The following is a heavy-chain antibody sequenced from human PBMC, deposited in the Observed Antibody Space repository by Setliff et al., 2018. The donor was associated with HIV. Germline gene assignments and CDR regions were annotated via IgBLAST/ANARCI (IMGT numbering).Heavy chain of an antibody. J-gene: IGHJ4*02. V-gene: IGHV4-34*01. CDR2: INHSGST. D-gene: IGHD2-15*01. Sequence: SETLSLTCAVYGGSFSGSYWSWIRQPPGKGLEWIGEINHSGSTNYNPSLKSRVTISVDTYKNQFSLKVTSVTAADTAVYYCATTECRGADCPQMYDYWGQGILVTVSS. CDR3: ATTECRGADCPQMYDY. CDR1: GGSFSGSY.